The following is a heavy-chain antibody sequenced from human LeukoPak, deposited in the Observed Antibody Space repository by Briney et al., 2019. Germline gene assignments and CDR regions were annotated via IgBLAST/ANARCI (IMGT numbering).Heavy chain of an antibody. CDR1: GFTFSNYY. Sequence: PGGSLRLSCLASGFTFSNYYITWIRQPPGKGLECISYITSSGMTTTYADSVKGRFTVSRENAKDSVFLQMNSLRAEDTAVYYCARGQFSCAVRGGLHWFDPWGQGTLVSVSS. CDR3: ARGQFSCAVRGGLHWFDP. CDR2: ITSSGMTT. J-gene: IGHJ5*02. V-gene: IGHV3-11*01. D-gene: IGHD5-12*01.